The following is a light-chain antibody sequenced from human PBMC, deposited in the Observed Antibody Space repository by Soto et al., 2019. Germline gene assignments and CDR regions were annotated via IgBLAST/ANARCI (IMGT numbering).Light chain of an antibody. Sequence: VMTQAPATPSLSSGEKAPPFCRASQTINNNVAWYRLKDGQVPRLVIYGASTRATDIPARFSGSGSGTDFTLTISSLQPEDFATYYCQQSYSRTFGQGTKVDIK. CDR2: GAS. V-gene: IGKV3-15*01. J-gene: IGKJ1*01. CDR1: QTINNN. CDR3: QQSYSRT.